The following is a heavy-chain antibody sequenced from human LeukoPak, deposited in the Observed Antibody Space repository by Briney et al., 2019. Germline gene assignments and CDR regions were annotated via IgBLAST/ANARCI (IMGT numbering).Heavy chain of an antibody. Sequence: SETLSLTCTVSGGSIGRYYWSWIRQPPGKGLEWIGYIYYSGTTNYNPSLKSRVTMSADTSRNQFSLNLSSVTAADTAVYYCARGSHSGDDRSPFDYWGQGTLVTVSS. V-gene: IGHV4-59*01. CDR3: ARGSHSGDDRSPFDY. J-gene: IGHJ4*02. CDR2: IYYSGTT. CDR1: GGSIGRYY. D-gene: IGHD5-12*01.